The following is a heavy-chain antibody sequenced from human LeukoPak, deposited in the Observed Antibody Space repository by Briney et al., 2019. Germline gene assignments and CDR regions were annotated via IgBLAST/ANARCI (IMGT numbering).Heavy chain of an antibody. Sequence: HTGGSLRLSCAASGFTFSSYSMNWVRQAPGKGLEWVSYISSSSSTIYYADSVKGRFTISRDNAKNSLYLQMNSLRAEDTAVYYCARDPHRITIFGVARGAFDIWGQGTMVTVSS. V-gene: IGHV3-48*01. D-gene: IGHD3-3*01. CDR1: GFTFSSYS. CDR2: ISSSSSTI. J-gene: IGHJ3*02. CDR3: ARDPHRITIFGVARGAFDI.